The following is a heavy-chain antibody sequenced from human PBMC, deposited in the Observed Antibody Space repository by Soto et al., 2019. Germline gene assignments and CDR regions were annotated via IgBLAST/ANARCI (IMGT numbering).Heavy chain of an antibody. Sequence: GASVKVSCKASGYTFTSYGISWVRQAPGQGLEWMGWISAYNGNTNYAQKLQGRVTMTTDTSTSTAYMELRSLRSDDTAVYYCARDSGVIVATIMDYWGQGTLVTVSS. J-gene: IGHJ4*02. V-gene: IGHV1-18*01. CDR1: GYTFTSYG. CDR2: ISAYNGNT. D-gene: IGHD5-12*01. CDR3: ARDSGVIVATIMDY.